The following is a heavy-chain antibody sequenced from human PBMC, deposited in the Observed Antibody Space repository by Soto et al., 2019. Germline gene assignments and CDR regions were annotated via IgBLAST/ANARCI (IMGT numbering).Heavy chain of an antibody. CDR3: ARHGGYGDSGGDYYGMDV. CDR1: GYSFTSYW. D-gene: IGHD4-17*01. CDR2: IYPGDSDT. J-gene: IGHJ6*02. V-gene: IGHV5-51*01. Sequence: GESLKISCKGSGYSFTSYWIGWVRQMPGKGLEWMGIIYPGDSDTRYSPSFQGQVTISADKSISTAYLQWSSLKASDTAMYYCARHGGYGDSGGDYYGMDVWGQGTTVTVSS.